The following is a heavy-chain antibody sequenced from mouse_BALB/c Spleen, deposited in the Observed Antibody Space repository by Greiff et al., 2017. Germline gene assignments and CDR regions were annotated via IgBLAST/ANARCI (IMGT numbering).Heavy chain of an antibody. D-gene: IGHD2-2*01. CDR1: GYAFSSYW. V-gene: IGHV1-80*01. Sequence: VQLQQSGAELVRPGSSVKISCKASGYAFSSYWMNWVKQRPGQGLEWIGQIYPGDGDTNYNGKFKGKATLTADKSSSTAYMQLSSLTSEDSAVYFCARSGLPQYFDYWGQGTTLTVSS. J-gene: IGHJ2*01. CDR3: ARSGLPQYFDY. CDR2: IYPGDGDT.